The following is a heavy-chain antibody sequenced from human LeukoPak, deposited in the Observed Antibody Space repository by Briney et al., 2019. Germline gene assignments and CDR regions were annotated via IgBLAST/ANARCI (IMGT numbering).Heavy chain of an antibody. CDR3: ARHQYYYDSSGYWAYFDY. CDR2: INHSGST. V-gene: IGHV4-34*01. Sequence: PSETLSLTCAVYGGSFSGYYWSWIRQPPGKGLEWIGEINHSGSTNYNPSLKSRVTISVDTSKNQFSLKLSSVTAAGTAVYYCARHQYYYDSSGYWAYFDYWGQGTLVTVSS. J-gene: IGHJ4*02. CDR1: GGSFSGYY. D-gene: IGHD3-22*01.